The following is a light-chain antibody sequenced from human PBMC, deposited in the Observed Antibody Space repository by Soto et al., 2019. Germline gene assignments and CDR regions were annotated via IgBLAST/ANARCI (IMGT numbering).Light chain of an antibody. J-gene: IGKJ2*01. V-gene: IGKV1-39*01. CDR1: QTISSY. CDR3: QQVYSFPHT. CDR2: AAS. Sequence: DIQMTQSPSSLSASVGDRVTITCRASQTISSYLHWYQHKPGKAPKFLIYAASTLQSGVPSRFSGSGSGTEFTLTISSLQTEDSASYYCQQVYSFPHTFGQGTKVEV.